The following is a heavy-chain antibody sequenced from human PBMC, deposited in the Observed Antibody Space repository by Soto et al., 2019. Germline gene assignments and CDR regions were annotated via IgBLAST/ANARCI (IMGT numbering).Heavy chain of an antibody. V-gene: IGHV3-15*01. J-gene: IGHJ4*02. CDR1: EFTFANAW. Sequence: GGSLRLSCAASEFTFANAWISWVRQAPGKGLEWVGRIKSKADGGTTDYAAPVKGRFTISRDESQNTLYLQMNSLKTEDTAVYYCTSLYYGHWGQGTLVTVSS. D-gene: IGHD4-17*01. CDR3: TSLYYGH. CDR2: IKSKADGGTT.